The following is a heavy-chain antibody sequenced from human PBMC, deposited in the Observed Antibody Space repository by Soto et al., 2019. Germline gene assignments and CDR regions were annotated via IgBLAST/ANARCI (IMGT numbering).Heavy chain of an antibody. CDR1: GFIFSSYA. V-gene: IGHV3-30-3*01. CDR3: ARGRVYYDFWSGNMDV. CDR2: ISYDGSNK. Sequence: VQLVESGGGLVQPGGSLRLSCAASGFIFSSYAMHWVRQAPGKGLEWVAVISYDGSNKYYADSVKGRFTISRDNSKNTLYLQMNSLRAEDTAVYYCARGRVYYDFWSGNMDVWGQGTTVTVSS. D-gene: IGHD3-3*01. J-gene: IGHJ6*02.